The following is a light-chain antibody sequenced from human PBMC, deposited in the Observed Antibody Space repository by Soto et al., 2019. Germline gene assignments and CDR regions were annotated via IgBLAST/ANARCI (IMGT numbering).Light chain of an antibody. CDR3: QQSDSTLWT. J-gene: IGKJ1*01. V-gene: IGKV1-39*01. CDR1: QNISRY. CDR2: SVS. Sequence: DIQMTQSPSSLSASVGDRVTITCRASQNISRYLNWYQQKPGKAPNILIYSVSTLESGVPSRFSGNGSGTDFTLTSSSQRPEDFGSYFCQQSDSTLWTFGQGTKVEI.